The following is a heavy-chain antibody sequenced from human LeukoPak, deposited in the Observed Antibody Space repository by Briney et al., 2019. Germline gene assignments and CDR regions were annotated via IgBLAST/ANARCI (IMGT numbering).Heavy chain of an antibody. D-gene: IGHD1-26*01. CDR3: ARVSDGRAFDY. J-gene: IGHJ4*02. Sequence: TSDTLSLTCTVSGDSISTYYWSWIRQPPGKGLEWIGCICNSGGTNYNPSLKSRVTISVDTSKNQFSLNLSSVTAADTAVYYCARVSDGRAFDYWGQGTLVTVSS. V-gene: IGHV4-59*12. CDR2: ICNSGGT. CDR1: GDSISTYY.